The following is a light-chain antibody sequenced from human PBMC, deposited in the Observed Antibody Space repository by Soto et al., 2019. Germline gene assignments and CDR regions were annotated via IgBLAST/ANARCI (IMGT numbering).Light chain of an antibody. Sequence: QSVLTQSSAASASLGSSVKLTCTLSSGHSSYIIAWHQQQPGKAPRYLMKLEGSGSYNKGSGVPDRFSGSSSGADRYLTTSNLQFEDEADYYCETWDSNTWVFGGGTKLTVL. CDR2: LEGSGSY. V-gene: IGLV4-60*02. J-gene: IGLJ3*02. CDR3: ETWDSNTWV. CDR1: SGHSSYI.